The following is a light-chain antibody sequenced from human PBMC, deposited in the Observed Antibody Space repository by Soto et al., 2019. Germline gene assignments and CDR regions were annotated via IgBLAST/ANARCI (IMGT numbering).Light chain of an antibody. CDR2: DAS. V-gene: IGKV1-5*01. J-gene: IGKJ1*01. CDR1: QSISSW. CDR3: QQYNSWT. Sequence: DIQITQSPSTLSASVGDRVTITCRASQSISSWVAWYQQKPGKAPKLLIYDASSLESGVPSRFSGSGSGTEFTLTISGLQTDDFATYYCQQYNSWTFGQGTKVEIK.